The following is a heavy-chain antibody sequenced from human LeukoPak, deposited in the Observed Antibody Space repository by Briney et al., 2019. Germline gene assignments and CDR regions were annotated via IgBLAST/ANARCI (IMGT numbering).Heavy chain of an antibody. V-gene: IGHV3-23*01. Sequence: GGSLRLSCAASGFTVSSNYMSWVRQAPGKGLEWVSAISGSGDGRYEDSVKGRFTIPRDNSKNTLFLQMKSLRAEDTAVYYCARVPFGSGSYSTLDYWGQGTLVTVSS. CDR2: ISGSGDGR. J-gene: IGHJ4*02. CDR3: ARVPFGSGSYSTLDY. CDR1: GFTVSSNY. D-gene: IGHD3-10*01.